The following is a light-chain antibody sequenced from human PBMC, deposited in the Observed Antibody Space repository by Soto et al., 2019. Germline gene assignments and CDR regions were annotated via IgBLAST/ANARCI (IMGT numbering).Light chain of an antibody. Sequence: QSALTQVASVSGSPGQSITISCTGTGSDVGTFNLVSWYQQHPGKAPRLMIYEVIKRPSGVSDRFSGSKSGNTASLTISGLQAEDEAYSYCCSYACSSVYVFGSGTKVTVL. CDR3: CSYACSSVYV. V-gene: IGLV2-23*02. CDR1: GSDVGTFNL. CDR2: EVI. J-gene: IGLJ1*01.